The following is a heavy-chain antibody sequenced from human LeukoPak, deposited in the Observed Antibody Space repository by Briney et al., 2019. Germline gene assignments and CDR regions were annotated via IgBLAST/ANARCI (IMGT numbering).Heavy chain of an antibody. CDR3: ARVLTMVRGVLGY. CDR1: GYTFTGYY. CDR2: ISAYNGNT. D-gene: IGHD3-10*01. Sequence: GASVKVSCKASGYTFTGYYMHWVRQAPGQGLEWMGWISAYNGNTNYAQKLQGRVTMTTDTSTSTAYMELRSLRSDDTAVYYCARVLTMVRGVLGYWGQGTLVTVSS. V-gene: IGHV1-18*04. J-gene: IGHJ4*02.